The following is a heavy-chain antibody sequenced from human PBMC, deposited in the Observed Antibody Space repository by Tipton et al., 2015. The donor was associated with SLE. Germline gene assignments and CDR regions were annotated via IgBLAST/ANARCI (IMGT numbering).Heavy chain of an antibody. CDR1: GGSFSGYY. V-gene: IGHV4-34*01. CDR2: INHSGST. CDR3: ARGGFIAYYYDYMDV. D-gene: IGHD3-16*02. Sequence: TLSLTCAVYGGSFSGYYWSWIRQPPGKGLEWIGEINHSGSTNYNPSLKSRVTISVDTSKNQFSLKLSSVTAADTAVYYCARGGFIAYYYDYMDVWGKGTTVTVSS. J-gene: IGHJ6*03.